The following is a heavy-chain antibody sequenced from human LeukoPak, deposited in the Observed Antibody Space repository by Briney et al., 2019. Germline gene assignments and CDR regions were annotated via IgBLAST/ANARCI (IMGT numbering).Heavy chain of an antibody. D-gene: IGHD3-16*02. CDR3: ARVYYDYVWGSYPAAFDI. CDR1: GGSISSYY. V-gene: IGHV4-59*01. Sequence: SETLSLTCTVSGGSISSYYWSWIRQPPGKGLEWIGYIYYSGSTNYNPSLKSRVTISVDTSKNQFSLKLSSVTAADTAVYYCARVYYDYVWGSYPAAFDIWGQGTMVTVSS. J-gene: IGHJ3*02. CDR2: IYYSGST.